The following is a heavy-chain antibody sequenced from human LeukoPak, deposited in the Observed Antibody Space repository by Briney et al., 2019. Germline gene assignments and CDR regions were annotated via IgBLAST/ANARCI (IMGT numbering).Heavy chain of an antibody. CDR1: GYTFTSYY. Sequence: ASVKVSCKASGYTFTSYYMHWVRQAPGQGLEWMGIINPSGGSTNYAQKFQGRVTMTRDTSTSTVYMELSSLRSEDTAVYYCARAGYCSSNSCYEWVGYYYYGMDVWGQGTTVTVSS. CDR2: INPSGGST. CDR3: ARAGYCSSNSCYEWVGYYYYGMDV. J-gene: IGHJ6*02. D-gene: IGHD2-2*01. V-gene: IGHV1-46*01.